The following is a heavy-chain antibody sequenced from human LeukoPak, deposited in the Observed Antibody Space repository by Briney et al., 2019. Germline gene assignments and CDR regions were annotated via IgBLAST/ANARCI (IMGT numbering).Heavy chain of an antibody. CDR3: ARGDSSSWFIFDY. J-gene: IGHJ4*02. D-gene: IGHD6-13*01. CDR2: ISSSSSGT. CDR1: GFTFSNYA. Sequence: GGSLRLSCAASGFTFSNYAMSWVRQAPGKGLEWVSAISSSSSGTYYPDSVRGRFTISRDNSKNTLYLQMNSLRAEDTAVYYCARGDSSSWFIFDYWGQGTLVTVSS. V-gene: IGHV3-23*01.